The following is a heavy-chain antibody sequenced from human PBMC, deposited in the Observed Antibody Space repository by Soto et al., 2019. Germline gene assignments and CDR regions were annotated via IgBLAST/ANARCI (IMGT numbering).Heavy chain of an antibody. D-gene: IGHD3-22*01. CDR3: ARVPSYDSSGYNYYYYGMDV. CDR1: GYTFTSYY. V-gene: IGHV1-46*01. Sequence: GASVKVSCKASGYTFTSYYMHWVRQAPGQGLEWMGIINPSGGSTSYAQKFQGRVTMTRDTSTSTVYMELSSLRSEDTAVYYCARVPSYDSSGYNYYYYGMDVWGQGTTVTVSS. CDR2: INPSGGST. J-gene: IGHJ6*02.